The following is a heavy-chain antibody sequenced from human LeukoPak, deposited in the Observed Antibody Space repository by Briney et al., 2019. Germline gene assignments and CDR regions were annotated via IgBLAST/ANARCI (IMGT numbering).Heavy chain of an antibody. J-gene: IGHJ4*02. CDR1: GFTFSSYA. D-gene: IGHD3-22*01. CDR2: ISGSGGST. Sequence: GGSLRLSCAASGFTFSSYAMSWVRQAPGKGLEWVSAISGSGGSTYYADSVKGRFTISRDNSKNTLYLQMNSLRAEDTAVYYCAKMGGSYDSSGYYYGDYWGQGTLVTVTS. CDR3: AKMGGSYDSSGYYYGDY. V-gene: IGHV3-23*01.